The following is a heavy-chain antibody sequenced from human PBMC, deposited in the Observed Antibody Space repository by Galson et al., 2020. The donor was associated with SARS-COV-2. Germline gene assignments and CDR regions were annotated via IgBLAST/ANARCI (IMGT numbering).Heavy chain of an antibody. V-gene: IGHV3-21*01. CDR2: ISSSSSYI. CDR3: ARAEYYYASSGYNDH. CDR1: GFTFSSYS. Sequence: GESLKISCAASGFTFSSYSMNWVRQAPGKGLEWVSSISSSSSYIYYADSVKGRFTISRDNSKNSLYLQMNSLRAEDTAVYYCARAEYYYASSGYNDHWGQRILVT. D-gene: IGHD3-22*01. J-gene: IGHJ4*02.